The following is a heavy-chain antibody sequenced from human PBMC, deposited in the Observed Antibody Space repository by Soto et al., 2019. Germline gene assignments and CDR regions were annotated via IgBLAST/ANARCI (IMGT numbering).Heavy chain of an antibody. D-gene: IGHD3-22*01. Sequence: PSETLSLTCAVYGGSFSGYYWSWIRQPPGKGLEWIGEINHSGSTNYNPSLKSRVTISVDTSKNQFSLKLSSVTAADTAVYYCARALRYYDSSGYYLRYYYYYGMDVWGQGTTVTVSS. CDR3: ARALRYYDSSGYYLRYYYYYGMDV. CDR2: INHSGST. J-gene: IGHJ6*02. CDR1: GGSFSGYY. V-gene: IGHV4-34*01.